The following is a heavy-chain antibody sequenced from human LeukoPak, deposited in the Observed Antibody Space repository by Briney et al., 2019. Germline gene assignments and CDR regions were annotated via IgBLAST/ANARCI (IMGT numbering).Heavy chain of an antibody. D-gene: IGHD6-19*01. J-gene: IGHJ4*02. V-gene: IGHV3-21*01. CDR2: ISASSDYI. CDR1: GFTFRTYT. Sequence: PGGSLRLSCAASGFTFRTYTVNWVRQAPGRGLEWVSSISASSDYIHYADSLKGRFTISRDNSRNSLYLHMNSLRADDTAVYYCARLAVGGHFDYWGQGTLVTVSS. CDR3: ARLAVGGHFDY.